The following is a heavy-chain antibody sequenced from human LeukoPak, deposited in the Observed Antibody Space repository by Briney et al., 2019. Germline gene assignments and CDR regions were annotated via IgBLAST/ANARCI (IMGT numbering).Heavy chain of an antibody. J-gene: IGHJ6*02. CDR3: ARAPAIVVVPAANYYYYGMDV. Sequence: SETLSLTCTVSGGSISSGSYYWSWIRQPAGNGLEWIGRIYTSGSTNYNPSLKSRVTISVDTSKNQFSLKLSSVTAADTAVYYCARAPAIVVVPAANYYYYGMDVWGQGTTVTVSS. CDR1: GGSISSGSYY. CDR2: IYTSGST. V-gene: IGHV4-61*02. D-gene: IGHD2-2*01.